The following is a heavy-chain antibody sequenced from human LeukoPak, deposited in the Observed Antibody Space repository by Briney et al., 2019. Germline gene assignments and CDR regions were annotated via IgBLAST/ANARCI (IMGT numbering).Heavy chain of an antibody. V-gene: IGHV3-7*01. CDR3: AREPDDFWSGYLYYLDY. CDR1: GFTFSSYW. D-gene: IGHD3-3*01. CDR2: IKQDGSEK. Sequence: HPGGSLRLSCAASGFTFSSYWMSWVRQAPGKGLEWVANIKQDGSEKYYVDSVKGRFTISRDNAKNSLYLQMNSLRAEDTAVYYCAREPDDFWSGYLYYLDYWGQGTLVTVSS. J-gene: IGHJ4*02.